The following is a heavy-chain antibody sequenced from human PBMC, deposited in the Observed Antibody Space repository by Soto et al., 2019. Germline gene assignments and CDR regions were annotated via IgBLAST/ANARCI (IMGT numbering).Heavy chain of an antibody. Sequence: GGSLRLSCVASGFTFSGSAMHWVRQASGKGLEWVGRIRSKANSYATAYAASVKGRFTISRDDSKNTAYLQMNSLKTEDTAVYYCTYVGATGGYWGKGTLVTVSS. D-gene: IGHD1-26*01. CDR2: IRSKANSYAT. CDR1: GFTFSGSA. CDR3: TYVGATGGY. V-gene: IGHV3-73*01. J-gene: IGHJ4*02.